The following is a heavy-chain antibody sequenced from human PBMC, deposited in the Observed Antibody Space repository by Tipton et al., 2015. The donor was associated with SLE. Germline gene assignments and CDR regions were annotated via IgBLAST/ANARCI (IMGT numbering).Heavy chain of an antibody. V-gene: IGHV3-23*01. J-gene: IGHJ4*02. CDR1: GFTFSWDF. CDR3: AKGLWAEY. CDR2: ISTSGGTT. Sequence: SLRLSCAASGFTFSWDFMTWVRQAPGKGLEWVSSISTSGGTTYYTDSVKGRFTISRDNSKNTVYLQMNSLRAEDTAVYYCAKGLWAEYWGQGTLVTVSS. D-gene: IGHD3-16*01.